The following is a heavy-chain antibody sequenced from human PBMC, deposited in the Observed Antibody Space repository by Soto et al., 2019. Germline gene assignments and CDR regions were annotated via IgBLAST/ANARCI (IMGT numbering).Heavy chain of an antibody. Sequence: ASVQVSCKASGYTFPSYGISWVRQAPGQGLEWMGWISAYNGNTNYAQKLQGRVTMTTDTSTSTAYMELRSLRSDDTAVYYCAREPLEGLFNCRPQDYFDNWGQGTLVTVSS. CDR2: ISAYNGNT. V-gene: IGHV1-18*04. J-gene: IGHJ4*02. D-gene: IGHD3-3*01. CDR1: GYTFPSYG. CDR3: AREPLEGLFNCRPQDYFDN.